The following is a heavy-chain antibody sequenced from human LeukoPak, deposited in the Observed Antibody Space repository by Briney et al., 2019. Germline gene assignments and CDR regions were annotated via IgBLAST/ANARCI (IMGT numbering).Heavy chain of an antibody. CDR2: ISGNGGRT. J-gene: IGHJ5*02. V-gene: IGHV3-23*01. D-gene: IGHD5-18*01. Sequence: QSGGSLRLSCAASGFTFSSYAMSWVRQAPGKGLEWASVISGNGGRTYYADSVKGRFTISRDNSKNTLYLQMNSLRAEDTAVYYCAKVRDLDTVLGRFDNWGQGTLVTVSS. CDR3: AKVRDLDTVLGRFDN. CDR1: GFTFSSYA.